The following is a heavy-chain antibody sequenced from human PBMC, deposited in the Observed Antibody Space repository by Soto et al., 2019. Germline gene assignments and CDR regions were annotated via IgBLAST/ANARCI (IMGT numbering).Heavy chain of an antibody. CDR1: GGTFSSYA. V-gene: IGHV1-69*13. Sequence: SVKVSCKASGGTFSSYAISWVRQAPGQGLEWMGGIIPIFGTANYAQKFQGRVTITADESTSTAYMELSGLRSEDTAVYYCARDGYNWNDRRVQNYYYGMDVWGQGTTVTVSS. J-gene: IGHJ6*02. D-gene: IGHD1-20*01. CDR3: ARDGYNWNDRRVQNYYYGMDV. CDR2: IIPIFGTA.